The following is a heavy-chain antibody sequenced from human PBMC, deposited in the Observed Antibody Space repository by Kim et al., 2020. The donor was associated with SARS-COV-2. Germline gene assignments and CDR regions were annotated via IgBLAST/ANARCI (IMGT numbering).Heavy chain of an antibody. Sequence: GGSLRLSCAASGFTFSSYCMTWVRQAPGKGLEWVSSINSNSNYIYYADSVKGRFTISRDNAKNSLYLQMNSLRAEDTAVYYCARDMDLFGSGKDSFYFWG. J-gene: IGHJ3*01. CDR2: INSNSNYI. CDR1: GFTFSSYC. CDR3: ARDMDLFGSGKDSFYF. V-gene: IGHV3-21*01. D-gene: IGHD3-3*01.